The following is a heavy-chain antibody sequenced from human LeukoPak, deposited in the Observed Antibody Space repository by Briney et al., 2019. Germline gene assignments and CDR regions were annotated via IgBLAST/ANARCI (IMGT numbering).Heavy chain of an antibody. J-gene: IGHJ4*02. CDR3: ARAGYYYDSGDHPPGDY. V-gene: IGHV3-7*01. D-gene: IGHD3-22*01. CDR2: IKHDGSEK. CDR1: GFTFSSYG. Sequence: GGSLRLSCAASGFTFSSYGMHWVRQAPGKGLEWVANIKHDGSEKSYVDSVKGRFTISRDNAKNSLYLQMNSLRAEDTAMYYCARAGYYYDSGDHPPGDYWGRGTLVTVSS.